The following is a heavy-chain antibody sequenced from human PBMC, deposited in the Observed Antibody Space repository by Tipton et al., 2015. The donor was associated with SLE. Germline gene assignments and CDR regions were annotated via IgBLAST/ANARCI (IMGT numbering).Heavy chain of an antibody. V-gene: IGHV4-59*12. CDR1: GGSISSYY. CDR3: AKAHSGGAIAY. D-gene: IGHD2-15*01. Sequence: TLSLTCTVSGGSISSYYWSWIRQPPGEGLEWITYISHTGRTAYNPSLKSRVTISVDGFENQFSLKLDSVTAADTAVYYCAKAHSGGAIAYWGQGTLVTVSS. J-gene: IGHJ4*02. CDR2: ISHTGRT.